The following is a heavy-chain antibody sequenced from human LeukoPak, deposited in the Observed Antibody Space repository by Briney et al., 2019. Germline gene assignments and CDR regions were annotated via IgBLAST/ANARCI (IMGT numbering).Heavy chain of an antibody. J-gene: IGHJ6*02. CDR1: GGTFSSYA. D-gene: IGHD1-14*01. CDR3: ASLRYEVGRAEDDYGMDV. Sequence: SVKVSCKASGGTFSSYAISWVRQAPGQGLEWMGRIIPILGIANYAQKFQGRVTITADKSTSTAYMELSSLRSEDTAVYYCASLRYEVGRAEDDYGMDVWGQGTTVTVSS. CDR2: IIPILGIA. V-gene: IGHV1-69*04.